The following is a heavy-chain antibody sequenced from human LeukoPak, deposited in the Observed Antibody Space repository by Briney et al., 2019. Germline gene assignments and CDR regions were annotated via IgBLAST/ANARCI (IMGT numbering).Heavy chain of an antibody. CDR1: GFTFSSYW. Sequence: GSLRLSCAASGFTFSSYWMSWVRQAPGKGLEWVSYISSSGSTIYYADSVKGRFTISRDNAKNSLYLQMNSLRAEDTAVYYCARDSGYGFEYYFDYWGQGTLVTVSS. CDR2: ISSSGSTI. CDR3: ARDSGYGFEYYFDY. J-gene: IGHJ4*02. D-gene: IGHD5-12*01. V-gene: IGHV3-48*04.